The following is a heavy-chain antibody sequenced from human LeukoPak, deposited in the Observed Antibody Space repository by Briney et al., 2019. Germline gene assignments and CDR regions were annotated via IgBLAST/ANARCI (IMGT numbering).Heavy chain of an antibody. Sequence: SETLSLTCTVSGGSISSGSYYWSWIRQPAGKGLEWIGRIYTSGSTNYNPSLKSRVTISVDTSKNQFSLKLSSVTAADTAVYYCAITYYDFWSGYSYDAFDIWGQGTMVTVSS. J-gene: IGHJ3*02. V-gene: IGHV4-61*02. CDR2: IYTSGST. D-gene: IGHD3-3*01. CDR1: GGSISSGSYY. CDR3: AITYYDFWSGYSYDAFDI.